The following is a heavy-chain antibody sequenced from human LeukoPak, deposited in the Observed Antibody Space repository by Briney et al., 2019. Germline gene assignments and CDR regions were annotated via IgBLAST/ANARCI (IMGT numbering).Heavy chain of an antibody. CDR2: INPHSGGT. V-gene: IGHV1-2*02. J-gene: IGHJ3*02. CDR3: ARGLTYYYDSSGHYSDAFDI. CDR1: AYTFTSRY. D-gene: IGHD3-22*01. Sequence: VAAGTLCCSASAYTFTSRYMYWVRQAPGQGQEWKGWINPHSGGTNDAQKFQGRVTMTRDTSISTAYMELSRLRSDDTAVYYCARGLTYYYDSSGHYSDAFDIWGQGTMVTVSS.